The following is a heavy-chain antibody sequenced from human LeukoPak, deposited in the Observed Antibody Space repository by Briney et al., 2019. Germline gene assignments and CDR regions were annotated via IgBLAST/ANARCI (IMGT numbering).Heavy chain of an antibody. D-gene: IGHD3/OR15-3a*01. Sequence: KPSQTLSLTCTVSGGSISSYYWSWIRQPPGKGLEWIGYIYYSGSTNYNPSLKSRVTISVDTSKNQFSLKLSSVTAADTAVYYCARMSWPGFDYWGQGTLVTVSS. V-gene: IGHV4-59*01. J-gene: IGHJ4*02. CDR2: IYYSGST. CDR1: GGSISSYY. CDR3: ARMSWPGFDY.